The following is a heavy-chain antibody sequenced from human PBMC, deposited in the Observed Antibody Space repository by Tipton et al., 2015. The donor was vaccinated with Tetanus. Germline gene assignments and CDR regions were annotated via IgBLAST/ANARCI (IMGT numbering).Heavy chain of an antibody. CDR1: GYTFTAQY. J-gene: IGHJ6*02. CDR2: IDPNSGDT. CDR3: ARDRGDYIYYGMDV. V-gene: IGHV1-2*02. D-gene: IGHD3-22*01. Sequence: QLVQSGAELKKPGASVKVSCKAFGYTFTAQYLYWVRQAPGQGLEWMGWIDPNSGDTKYAQKFQGRVTMTRGTSISTIHMELSRLKSDDTAVYYCARDRGDYIYYGMDVWGPGTTVTVS.